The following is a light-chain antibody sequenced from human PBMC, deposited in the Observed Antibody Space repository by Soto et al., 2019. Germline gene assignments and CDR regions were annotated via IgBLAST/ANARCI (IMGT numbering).Light chain of an antibody. CDR2: EVS. Sequence: QSVLTQPPSASGSPGQSVTISCTGTSSDVGGYNFVSWYQQHPGKAPKLMISEVSKRPSGVPGRFSGSKSGNTASLTVSGLQAEDEAHYYCSSYAGNSLVFGGGTKLTVL. V-gene: IGLV2-8*01. CDR1: SSDVGGYNF. CDR3: SSYAGNSLV. J-gene: IGLJ2*01.